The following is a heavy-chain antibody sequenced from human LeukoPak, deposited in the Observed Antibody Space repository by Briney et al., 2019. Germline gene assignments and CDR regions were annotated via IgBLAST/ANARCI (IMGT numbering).Heavy chain of an antibody. CDR1: GYTFTGYY. D-gene: IGHD6-19*01. J-gene: IGHJ4*02. V-gene: IGHV1-2*02. Sequence: ASVXVSCKASGYTFTGYYMHWVRQAPGQGLEWMGWINPNSGGTNYAQKFQGRVTMTRDTSISTAYMELSRLRSDDTAVYYCARGSYSSGWYGAFFDYWGQGTLVTVSS. CDR2: INPNSGGT. CDR3: ARGSYSSGWYGAFFDY.